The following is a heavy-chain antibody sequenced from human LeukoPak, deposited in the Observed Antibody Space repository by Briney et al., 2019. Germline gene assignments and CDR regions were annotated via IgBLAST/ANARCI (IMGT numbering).Heavy chain of an antibody. CDR2: INSDGSST. J-gene: IGHJ3*02. V-gene: IGHV3-74*01. D-gene: IGHD1-26*01. CDR1: GITFSTYW. CDR3: IRGGSYSSDPFDI. Sequence: PGGSLRLSCAAPGITFSTYWMHWVRQVPGKGLAWVSGINSDGSSTTYVAPVKGRFMISRDNARNTLYLQMNSLRVDDSAVYYCIRGGSYSSDPFDIWGQGTMVTVSS.